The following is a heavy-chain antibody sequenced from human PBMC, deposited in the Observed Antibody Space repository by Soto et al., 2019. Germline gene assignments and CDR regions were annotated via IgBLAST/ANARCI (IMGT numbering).Heavy chain of an antibody. D-gene: IGHD2-2*03. CDR2: IYGSGRGI. CDR3: AKDAECNDGLCLMDH. CDR1: GLPHSNFA. Sequence: GGSLRLSCTASGLPHSNFAMMWVRQAPGKGLECISGIYGSGRGIEYADSAKGRFTISSENYKNTVYLQMTDLRVDDTAVYYCAKDAECNDGLCLMDHWGQGTQVTVSS. V-gene: IGHV3-23*05. J-gene: IGHJ4*02.